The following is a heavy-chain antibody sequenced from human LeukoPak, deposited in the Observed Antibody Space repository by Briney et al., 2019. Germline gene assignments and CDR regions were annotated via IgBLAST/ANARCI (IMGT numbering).Heavy chain of an antibody. J-gene: IGHJ4*02. CDR3: ARDTYYYGSGSYGLDY. D-gene: IGHD3-10*01. V-gene: IGHV4-59*12. CDR1: GDSITGYY. Sequence: SETLSLTCSVSGDSITGYYWGWIRQPPGKGLEWIGNIYYTGDTNYNPSLKSRVTMSVDTSKNQFSLKLSSVTAADTAVYYCARDTYYYGSGSYGLDYWGQGTLVTVSS. CDR2: IYYTGDT.